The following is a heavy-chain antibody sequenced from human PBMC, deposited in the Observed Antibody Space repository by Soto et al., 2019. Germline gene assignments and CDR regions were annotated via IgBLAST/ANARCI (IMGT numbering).Heavy chain of an antibody. CDR1: GGTSSSYA. J-gene: IGHJ4*02. CDR3: ARVQQLANYFDY. D-gene: IGHD6-6*01. V-gene: IGHV1-69*13. CDR2: IIPIFGTA. Sequence: SVKVSCTASGGTSSSYAISWVRQAPGQGLEWMGGIIPIFGTANYAQKFQGRVTITADESTSTAYMELSSLRSEDTAVYYCARVQQLANYFDYWGQGTLVTVSS.